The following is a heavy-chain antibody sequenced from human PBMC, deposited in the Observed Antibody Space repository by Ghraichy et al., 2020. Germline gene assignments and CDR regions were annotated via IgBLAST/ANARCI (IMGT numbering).Heavy chain of an antibody. V-gene: IGHV3-30*02. CDR3: AAEVGYSSSSGPSYYFGY. Sequence: GESLNISCAASGFAFSSYGMHWVRQAPGKGLEWVAFIRYDGSNKFYGDSVKGRFTIFRDNPKNTLYLQMSGLRAEDTAVYKCAAEVGYSSSSGPSYYFGYWGQGTVVTVSS. D-gene: IGHD6-6*01. J-gene: IGHJ4*02. CDR2: IRYDGSNK. CDR1: GFAFSSYG.